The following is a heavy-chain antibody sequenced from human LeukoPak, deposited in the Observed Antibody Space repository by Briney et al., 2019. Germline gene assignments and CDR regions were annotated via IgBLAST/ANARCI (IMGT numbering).Heavy chain of an antibody. Sequence: QTGRSLRLSCAASGFTFSSYGMHWVRQAPGKGLERVAVISYDGSNKYYADSVKGRFTISRDNSKNTLYLQMNSLRAEDTAVYYCAKDAGRAYSSSWFDYWGQGTLVTVSS. D-gene: IGHD6-13*01. V-gene: IGHV3-30*18. J-gene: IGHJ4*02. CDR1: GFTFSSYG. CDR2: ISYDGSNK. CDR3: AKDAGRAYSSSWFDY.